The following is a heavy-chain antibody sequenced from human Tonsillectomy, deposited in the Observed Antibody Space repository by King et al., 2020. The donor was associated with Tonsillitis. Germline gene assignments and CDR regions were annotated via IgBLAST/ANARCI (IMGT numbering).Heavy chain of an antibody. V-gene: IGHV3-74*01. CDR1: GLTFSRHW. J-gene: IGHJ4*02. D-gene: IGHD3-3*01. CDR2: IDSVGGVT. Sequence: VQLVESGGGLVQPGGSLRLSCATSGLTFSRHWMHWFRQAPGTGRGWVARIDSVGGVTPYAASVRGRFTITRDNVKNTLYLQMNGLRAEDTAVYYCARDGDGPITFDYWGQGTLVTVSS. CDR3: ARDGDGPITFDY.